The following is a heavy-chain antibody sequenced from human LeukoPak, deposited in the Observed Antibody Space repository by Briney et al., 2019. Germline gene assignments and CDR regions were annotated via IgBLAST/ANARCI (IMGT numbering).Heavy chain of an antibody. CDR2: MNPNSGNT. CDR1: GYTFTSYD. D-gene: IGHD5-18*01. Sequence: ASVKVSCKASGYTFTSYDINWVRQATGQGLEWMGWMNPNSGNTGYAQKFQGRVTMTRNTSISTAYMELSSLRSEDTAVYYCATDLDTAMVTYGYWGQGTLVTVSS. J-gene: IGHJ4*02. CDR3: ATDLDTAMVTYGY. V-gene: IGHV1-8*01.